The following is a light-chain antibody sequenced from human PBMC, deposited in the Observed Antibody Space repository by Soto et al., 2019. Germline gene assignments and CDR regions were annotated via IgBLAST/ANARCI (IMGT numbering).Light chain of an antibody. Sequence: QSALTQPASVSGSPGQSITISCTGTSSDVGGYNYVSWYQQHPGKAPKLMIYEVSNRPSGVSNRFSGSTSGNTASLTISGLQAEDEADYYCSSYTSSSTHVVFGGGTKVTVL. CDR1: SSDVGGYNY. J-gene: IGLJ2*01. CDR2: EVS. V-gene: IGLV2-14*01. CDR3: SSYTSSSTHVV.